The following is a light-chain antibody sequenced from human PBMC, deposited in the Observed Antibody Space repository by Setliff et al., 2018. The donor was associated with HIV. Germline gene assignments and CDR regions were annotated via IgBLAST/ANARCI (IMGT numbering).Light chain of an antibody. V-gene: IGLV2-14*01. Sequence: QSVLPQPASVSGSPGQSITISCTGTSSDIGGYSYVSWYQQHPGKAPKLIIYEVSNRPSGVSNRFSGPKSGYTASLTISGLQAEDEADYYCSSYAITNTLPFGTGTKVTVL. CDR3: SSYAITNTLP. CDR2: EVS. J-gene: IGLJ1*01. CDR1: SSDIGGYSY.